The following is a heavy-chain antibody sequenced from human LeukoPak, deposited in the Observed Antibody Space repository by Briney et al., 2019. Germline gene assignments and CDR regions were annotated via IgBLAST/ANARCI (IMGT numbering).Heavy chain of an antibody. CDR2: INPNSGGT. D-gene: IGHD2-21*02. CDR3: ARESGNSIDY. Sequence: ASVKVSCKPSGHTFTGYYMHGVRQAPGQGLEWMGWINPNSGGTNYAQKFQCRVTMTRDTSISTAYMELSRLRSDDTAVYYCARESGNSIDYWGQGTLVTVSS. J-gene: IGHJ4*02. CDR1: GHTFTGYY. V-gene: IGHV1-2*02.